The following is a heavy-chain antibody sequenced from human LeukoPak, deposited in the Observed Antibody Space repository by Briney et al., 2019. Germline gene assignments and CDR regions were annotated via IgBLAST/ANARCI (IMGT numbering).Heavy chain of an antibody. Sequence: SETLSLTCAVYGGSFSGYYLSWIRQPPGKGLEWILEINHSGSTNYNPSLKSRVTISVDTTNNQFSLKQIHGTAADTAVHYCARRPMVRGVFDYWGQGNLVTVSS. CDR3: ARRPMVRGVFDY. D-gene: IGHD3-10*01. CDR1: GGSFSGYY. CDR2: INHSGST. J-gene: IGHJ4*02. V-gene: IGHV4-34*01.